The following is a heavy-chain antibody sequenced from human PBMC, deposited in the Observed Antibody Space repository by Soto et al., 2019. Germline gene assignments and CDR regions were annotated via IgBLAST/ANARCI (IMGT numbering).Heavy chain of an antibody. Sequence: ASVKVSCKASGYTFTNYAMHWVRQAPGQRLEWMGWINAGNGNTKYSQKFQGRVTITRDTSASTAYMELSSLRSEDTAVYYCASSYSNYALIDYYYYGMDVWGQGTTVTVS. J-gene: IGHJ6*02. CDR3: ASSYSNYALIDYYYYGMDV. CDR2: INAGNGNT. D-gene: IGHD4-4*01. CDR1: GYTFTNYA. V-gene: IGHV1-3*01.